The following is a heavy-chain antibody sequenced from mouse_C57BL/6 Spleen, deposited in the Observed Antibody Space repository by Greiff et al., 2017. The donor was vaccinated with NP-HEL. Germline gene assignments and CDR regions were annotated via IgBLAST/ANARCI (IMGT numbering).Heavy chain of an antibody. CDR1: GYTFTDYY. CDR2: IYPGSGNT. J-gene: IGHJ4*01. Sequence: QVQLQQSGAELVRPGASVKLSCKASGYTFTDYYINWVKQRPGQGLEWIARIYPGSGNTYYNEKFKGKATLTAEKSSSTAYMQLSSLTSEDSAVYFCARWGDFYAMDYWGKGTSVTVSS. V-gene: IGHV1-76*01. D-gene: IGHD3-3*01. CDR3: ARWGDFYAMDY.